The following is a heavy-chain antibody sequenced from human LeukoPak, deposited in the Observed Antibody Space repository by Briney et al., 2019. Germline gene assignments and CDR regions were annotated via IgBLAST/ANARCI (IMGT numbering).Heavy chain of an antibody. CDR2: SNPSGGST. Sequence: ASVKVSCKASGYTFTSYYMHWVRQAPGQGLEWMGTSNPSGGSTSYAQKFQGRVTMTRDTSTSTVYMELSSLRSEDTAVYYCARDGYYYDSSGYYLDYWGQGTLVTVSS. D-gene: IGHD3-22*01. CDR3: ARDGYYYDSSGYYLDY. CDR1: GYTFTSYY. J-gene: IGHJ4*02. V-gene: IGHV1-46*01.